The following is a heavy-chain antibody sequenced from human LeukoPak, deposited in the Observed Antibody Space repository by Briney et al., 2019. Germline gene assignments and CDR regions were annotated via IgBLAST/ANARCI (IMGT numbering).Heavy chain of an antibody. V-gene: IGHV5-51*01. Sequence: GESLKISCKGSGYSFTSYWIGWVRQMPGKGLEWMGIIYPGDSDTRYSPSFQGQVTISADKSTSTAYMELSSLRSEDTAVYYCARDSGYSSGWNWGQGTLVTVSS. CDR2: IYPGDSDT. CDR3: ARDSGYSSGWN. J-gene: IGHJ4*02. D-gene: IGHD6-19*01. CDR1: GYSFTSYW.